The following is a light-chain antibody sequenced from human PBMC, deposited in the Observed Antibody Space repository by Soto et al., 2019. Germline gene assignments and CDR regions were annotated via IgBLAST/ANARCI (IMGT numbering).Light chain of an antibody. CDR3: QQYVSADT. CDR1: RSVSSN. J-gene: IGKJ1*01. Sequence: EIVLTQSPATPSASQEERATLSSRVSRSVSSNLPRFQENPGQAPRLLIYGASSRVTGISDRSSASRSGTEFTPAFSSLEPEDFEVYYCQQYVSADTFGQGTKVDIK. V-gene: IGKV3-20*01. CDR2: GAS.